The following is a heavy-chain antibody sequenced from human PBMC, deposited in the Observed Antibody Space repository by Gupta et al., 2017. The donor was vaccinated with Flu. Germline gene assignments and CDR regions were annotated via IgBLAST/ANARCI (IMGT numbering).Heavy chain of an antibody. J-gene: IGHJ3*02. CDR2: IIPIFGTA. D-gene: IGHD5-12*01. V-gene: IGHV1-69*01. Sequence: QGLECMGGIIPIFGTAHYAQKFQGRATITADESTSTAYMELSSLRSEDTAVYYCARDPDSGYEPMGNDAFDIWGQGTMVTVSS. CDR3: ARDPDSGYEPMGNDAFDI.